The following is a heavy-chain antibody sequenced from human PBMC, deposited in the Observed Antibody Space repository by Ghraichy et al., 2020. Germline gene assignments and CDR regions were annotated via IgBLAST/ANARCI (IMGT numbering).Heavy chain of an antibody. CDR3: ARHSSIAARPPNNWFDP. V-gene: IGHV4-39*01. CDR2: IYYSGST. J-gene: IGHJ5*02. D-gene: IGHD6-6*01. CDR1: GGSISSSSYY. Sequence: SETLSLTCTVSGGSISSSSYYWGWIRQPPGKGLEWIGSIYYSGSTYYNPSLKSRVTISVDTSKNQFSLKLSSVTAADTAVYYCARHSSIAARPPNNWFDPWGQGTLVTVSS.